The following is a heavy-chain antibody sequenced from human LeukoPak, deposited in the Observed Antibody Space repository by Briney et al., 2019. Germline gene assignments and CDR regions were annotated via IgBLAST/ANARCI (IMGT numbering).Heavy chain of an antibody. CDR3: ARGDYGDYFDY. CDR2: ISYDGSNK. CDR1: GFTFSSYA. V-gene: IGHV3-30*04. Sequence: GGSLRPSCAASGFTFSSYAMHWVRQAPGKGLEWVAVISYDGSNKYYADSVKGRFTISRDNSKNTLYLQMNSLRAEDTAVYYCARGDYGDYFDYWGQGTLVTVSS. D-gene: IGHD4-17*01. J-gene: IGHJ4*02.